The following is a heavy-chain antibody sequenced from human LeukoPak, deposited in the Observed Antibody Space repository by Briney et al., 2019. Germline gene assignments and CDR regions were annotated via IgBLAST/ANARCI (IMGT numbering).Heavy chain of an antibody. D-gene: IGHD3-16*01. J-gene: IGHJ5*02. Sequence: GASVKVSCKASGYIFTSSGISWVRQAPGQGLQWMGWISTNNGNTNYAQRFQGRVTMTTDTSTSTAYMELRSLRSDDTAVYYCARPDVSQGITPWGHGTLVTVS. V-gene: IGHV1-18*01. CDR2: ISTNNGNT. CDR1: GYIFTSSG. CDR3: ARPDVSQGITP.